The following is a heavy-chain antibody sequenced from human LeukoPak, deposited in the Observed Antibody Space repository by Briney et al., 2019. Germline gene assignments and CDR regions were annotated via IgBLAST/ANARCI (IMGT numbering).Heavy chain of an antibody. Sequence: GGSLRLSCAASGFTFSSYEMHWVRQAPGKGLEWVSSISSSSSYIYYADSVKGRFTISRDNAKNSLYLQMNSLRAEDTAVYYCARDPTLVGRAEGFDYWGQGTLVTVSS. J-gene: IGHJ4*02. CDR3: ARDPTLVGRAEGFDY. CDR1: GFTFSSYE. V-gene: IGHV3-21*01. CDR2: ISSSSSYI. D-gene: IGHD1-1*01.